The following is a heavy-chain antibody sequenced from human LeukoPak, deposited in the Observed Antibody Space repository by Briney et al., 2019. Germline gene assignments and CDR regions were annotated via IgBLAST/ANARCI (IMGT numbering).Heavy chain of an antibody. D-gene: IGHD3-22*01. Sequence: GGSLRLSCATSGFTLTNYAMHWVRQPAGEGLEWVSALGTAGDTFYPDSVKGRFTISRDNAKNSLYLQTNSLRAEDTAVYYCARAQYYSDSTGYYYLHYWGQGTLVTVSS. CDR3: ARAQYYSDSTGYYYLHY. CDR2: LGTAGDT. V-gene: IGHV3-13*01. CDR1: GFTLTNYA. J-gene: IGHJ4*02.